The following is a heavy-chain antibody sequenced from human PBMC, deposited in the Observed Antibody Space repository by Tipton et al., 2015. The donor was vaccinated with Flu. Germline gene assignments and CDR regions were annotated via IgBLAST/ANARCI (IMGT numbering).Heavy chain of an antibody. CDR2: MDPNNGNI. D-gene: IGHD5-24*01. J-gene: IGHJ4*02. CDR3: GRGYKALAL. Sequence: QLVQSGAEVKNPGASVKVSCKASGYTFTTDDINWVRQAAGQGLEWTGWMDPNNGNIGYAQSFQGRVTFTRDTSKSTAYMELTGLKSEDTAVYYCGRGYKALALWGQGTLVTVSS. V-gene: IGHV1-8*01. CDR1: GYTFTTDD.